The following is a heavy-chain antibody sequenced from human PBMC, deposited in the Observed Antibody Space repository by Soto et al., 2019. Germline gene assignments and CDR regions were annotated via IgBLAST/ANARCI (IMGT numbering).Heavy chain of an antibody. J-gene: IGHJ4*02. CDR1: GGSISSSN. Sequence: LSLTCAVSGGSISSSNWWSWVRQAPGKGLEWVAVISYDGSNKYYADSVKGRFTISRDNSKNTLYLQMNSLRAEDTAVYYCARQYYFGSGSYYNRPFDFWGQGTLVTVSS. CDR3: ARQYYFGSGSYYNRPFDF. V-gene: IGHV3-30-3*01. D-gene: IGHD3-10*01. CDR2: ISYDGSNK.